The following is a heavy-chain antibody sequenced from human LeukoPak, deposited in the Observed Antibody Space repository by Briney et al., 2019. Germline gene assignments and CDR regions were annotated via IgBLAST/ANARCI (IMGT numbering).Heavy chain of an antibody. V-gene: IGHV3-64*01. CDR1: GFTFSSYP. J-gene: IGHJ4*02. CDR3: AREEPAGSTDY. Sequence: GGSLRLSCVASGFTFSSYPMHWVRQAPGKGLEYVSVISGDGSRTYYTNSVKGRFTISRDNSKNTLYLQMGSLRDEDMAVYYCAREEPAGSTDYWGQGTLVTVSS. CDR2: ISGDGSRT. D-gene: IGHD1-14*01.